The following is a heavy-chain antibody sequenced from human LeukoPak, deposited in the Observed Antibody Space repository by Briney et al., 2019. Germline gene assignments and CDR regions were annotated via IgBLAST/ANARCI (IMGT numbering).Heavy chain of an antibody. CDR3: ARRVAVVGSNWFDP. Sequence: PSETLSLTCTVSGGSISSSSYYWGWIRQPPGKGLEWIGSIYYSGSPNYTPSLKSRVTISVDTSKNQFSLMLKSVTAADTAVYYCARRVAVVGSNWFDPWGQGTLVTASS. J-gene: IGHJ5*02. CDR2: IYYSGSP. D-gene: IGHD6-13*01. CDR1: GGSISSSSYY. V-gene: IGHV4-39*07.